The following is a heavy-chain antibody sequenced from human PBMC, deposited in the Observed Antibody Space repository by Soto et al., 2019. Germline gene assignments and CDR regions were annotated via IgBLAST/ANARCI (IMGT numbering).Heavy chain of an antibody. D-gene: IGHD3-10*01. J-gene: IGHJ4*02. CDR1: GFTFKSYA. Sequence: GGSLRLSCAGSGFTFKSYAMSWVRQAPGKGPEWVSGISASGGTTYYAGSVKGRFTISRDNSKNTLYLQMNSLRAEDTAVYYCAKDGLSDGELSLDFWGQGTLVTVSS. CDR3: AKDGLSDGELSLDF. V-gene: IGHV3-23*01. CDR2: ISASGGTT.